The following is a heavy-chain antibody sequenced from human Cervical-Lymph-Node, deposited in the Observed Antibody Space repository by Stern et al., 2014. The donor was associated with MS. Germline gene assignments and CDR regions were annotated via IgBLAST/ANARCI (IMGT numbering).Heavy chain of an antibody. V-gene: IGHV3-21*01. J-gene: IGHJ6*02. Sequence: EVQLVESGGGLVKPGGSLRLSCAASGFTFSTYSMTWVRQAPGKGLEWVSSITGSGSYIYYADLVKGRFTISRDNAENSLYLQMNSLRVEDTAVYYCARDARLGNYYGMDVWGQGTTVTVSS. CDR2: ITGSGSYI. D-gene: IGHD7-27*01. CDR1: GFTFSTYS. CDR3: ARDARLGNYYGMDV.